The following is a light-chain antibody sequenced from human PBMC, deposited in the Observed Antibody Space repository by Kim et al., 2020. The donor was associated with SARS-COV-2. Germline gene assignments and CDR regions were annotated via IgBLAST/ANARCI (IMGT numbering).Light chain of an antibody. CDR2: GAS. CDR3: LQHISYPIT. CDR1: QDIRND. J-gene: IGKJ5*01. V-gene: IGKV1-17*01. Sequence: DIQMTQSPSSLSASVGDRVTITCRASQDIRNDLGWYQQSPGRAPKRLIYGASSLQSGVPSRFSGSGSGTEFTLTISSLQPEDFATYFCLQHISYPITFGQGTRLEIK.